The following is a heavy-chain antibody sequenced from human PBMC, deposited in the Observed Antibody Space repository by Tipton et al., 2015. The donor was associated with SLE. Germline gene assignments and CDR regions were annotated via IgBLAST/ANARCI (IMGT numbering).Heavy chain of an antibody. CDR1: GGSISNYF. CDR3: ARVLGVVKSYYMDV. J-gene: IGHJ6*03. D-gene: IGHD3-3*01. CDR2: ISYSGST. Sequence: TLSLTCTVSGGSISNYFWSWIRQPPGRLLQYIGYISYSGSTNYNPSLRSRVTISVDTSKNQFSLKLSSVTAADTAVYYYARVLGVVKSYYMDVWGKGTTVTVSS. V-gene: IGHV4-59*08.